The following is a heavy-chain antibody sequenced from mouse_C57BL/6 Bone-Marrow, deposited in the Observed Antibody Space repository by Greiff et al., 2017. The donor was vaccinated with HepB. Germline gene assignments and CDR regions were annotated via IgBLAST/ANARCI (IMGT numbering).Heavy chain of an antibody. V-gene: IGHV1-7*01. CDR1: GYTFTEYT. J-gene: IGHJ2*01. CDR3: AGPYYYGSSYLDY. Sequence: VQLQQSGAELVKPGASVKLSCKASGYTFTEYTIHWVKQRPGQGLEWIGYINPSSGYTKYNQKFKDKATLTADKSSSTAYMQLSSLTYEDSAVYYCAGPYYYGSSYLDYWGQGTTLTVSS. D-gene: IGHD1-1*01. CDR2: INPSSGYT.